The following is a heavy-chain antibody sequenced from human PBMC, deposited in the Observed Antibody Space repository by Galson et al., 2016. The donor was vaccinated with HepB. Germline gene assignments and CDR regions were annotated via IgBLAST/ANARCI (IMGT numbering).Heavy chain of an antibody. V-gene: IGHV4-59*01. D-gene: IGHD2-2*01. CDR2: IYYGGST. CDR1: GGSISSYF. Sequence: SETLSLTCTVSGGSISSYFWSWIRQPPGKELEWIGYIYYGGSTHSHPSLKSRVTISVDPSKNQFSLKLSSVTAADTAGYYCARDVGFYGSGTWGKNAFDVWGPGTMVTVSS. CDR3: ARDVGFYGSGTWGKNAFDV. J-gene: IGHJ3*01.